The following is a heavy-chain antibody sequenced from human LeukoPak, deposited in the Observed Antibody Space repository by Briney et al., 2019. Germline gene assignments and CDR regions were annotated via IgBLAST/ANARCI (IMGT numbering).Heavy chain of an antibody. CDR1: GGTFSSYA. Sequence: SVKVSCKASGGTFSSYAISWVRQAPGQGLEWMGGIIPIFGTANYAQKFQGRVTITTDESTSTAYMELSSLRSEDTAVYYCARVLVRHDQDYYDSSGYRYYFDYWGQGTLVTVSS. J-gene: IGHJ4*02. CDR2: IIPIFGTA. D-gene: IGHD3-22*01. V-gene: IGHV1-69*05. CDR3: ARVLVRHDQDYYDSSGYRYYFDY.